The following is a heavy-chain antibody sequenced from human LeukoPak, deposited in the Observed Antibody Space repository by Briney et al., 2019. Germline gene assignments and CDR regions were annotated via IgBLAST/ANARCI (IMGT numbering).Heavy chain of an antibody. Sequence: GASVKVSCKASGYTFTGYYMHWVRQAAGQGLESMAGIIPIFGTANYAQKFQGRVTITTDESTSTAYMELSSLRSEDTAVYYCASSGMVRGVKFDYWGQGTLVTVSS. CDR1: GYTFTGYY. CDR3: ASSGMVRGVKFDY. J-gene: IGHJ4*02. D-gene: IGHD3-10*01. CDR2: IIPIFGTA. V-gene: IGHV1-69*05.